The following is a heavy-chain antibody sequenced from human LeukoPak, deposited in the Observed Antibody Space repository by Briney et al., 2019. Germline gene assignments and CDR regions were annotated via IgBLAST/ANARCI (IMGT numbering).Heavy chain of an antibody. CDR1: GGSISSYY. D-gene: IGHD3-22*01. CDR3: ARGDSSGYLDY. V-gene: IGHV4-4*07. CDR2: IYTSGST. Sequence: SETLSLTCTVSGGSISSYYWGWIRQPAGKGLEWIGRIYTSGSTNYNPSLKSRVTISVDKSKNQFSLKLSSVTAADTAVYYCARGDSSGYLDYWGQGTLVTVSS. J-gene: IGHJ4*02.